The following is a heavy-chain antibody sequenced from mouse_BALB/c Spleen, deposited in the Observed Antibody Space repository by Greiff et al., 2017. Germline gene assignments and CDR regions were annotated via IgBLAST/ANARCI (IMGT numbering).Heavy chain of an antibody. CDR1: GFNIKDTY. CDR2: IDPANGNT. Sequence: VQLQQSGAELVKPGASVKLSCTASGFNIKDTYMHWVKQRPEQGLEWIGRIDPANGNTKYDPKFQGKATITADTSSNTAYLQLSSLTSEDTAVYYCAFYYDYDGRCAYWGQGTLVTVSA. V-gene: IGHV14-3*02. D-gene: IGHD2-4*01. CDR3: AFYYDYDGRCAY. J-gene: IGHJ3*01.